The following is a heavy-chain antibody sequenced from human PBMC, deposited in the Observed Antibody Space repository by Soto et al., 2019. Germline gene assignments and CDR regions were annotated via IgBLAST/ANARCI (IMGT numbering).Heavy chain of an antibody. CDR1: GYRFETYA. D-gene: IGHD3-3*01. V-gene: IGHV1-18*01. Sequence: VASVKVSCKSSGYRFETYAMNWVRQAPGQGLEWMGWTSSYNTDTFYADKFQDRVSMTTDTSTGTAYMELRSLSSDDTAVYYCARGHGVIIGAMDVWGQGTAVTVSS. CDR3: ARGHGVIIGAMDV. CDR2: TSSYNTDT. J-gene: IGHJ6*02.